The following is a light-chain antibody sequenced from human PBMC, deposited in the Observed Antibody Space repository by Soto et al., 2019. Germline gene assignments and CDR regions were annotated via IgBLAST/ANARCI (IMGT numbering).Light chain of an antibody. CDR3: STYTGSNTPYV. Sequence: QSALTQPASVSGSPGQSISISCAGATSDIGNYNYFSWYQQHPGKAPKLTIYQVSNRPSGVSNRFSGSKSGNTASLTISGLQADDEADYFCSTYTGSNTPYVFGTGTKVTAL. V-gene: IGLV2-14*01. CDR1: TSDIGNYNY. CDR2: QVS. J-gene: IGLJ1*01.